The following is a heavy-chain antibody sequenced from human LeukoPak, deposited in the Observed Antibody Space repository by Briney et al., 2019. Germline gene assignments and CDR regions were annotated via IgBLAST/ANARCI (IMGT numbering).Heavy chain of an antibody. J-gene: IGHJ6*02. CDR1: GGSFSGYY. V-gene: IGHV4-34*01. CDR2: INHSGST. Sequence: PSETLSLTCAVYGGSFSGYYWSWIRQPPGKGLEWIGEINHSGSTNYNPSLKSRVTISVDTSMNQFSLKLSSVTAADTAVYYCARGYYYYGMDVWGQGTTVTVSS. CDR3: ARGYYYYGMDV.